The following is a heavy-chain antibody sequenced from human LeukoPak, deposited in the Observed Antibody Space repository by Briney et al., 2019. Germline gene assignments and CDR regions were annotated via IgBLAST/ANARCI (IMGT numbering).Heavy chain of an antibody. J-gene: IGHJ4*02. D-gene: IGHD2-2*01. CDR3: AREVPPVFFDY. Sequence: SQTLSLTCTVSGGPISSGSYYWSWIRQPAGKGLEWIGRIYTSGSTNYNPSLKSRVTISVDTSKNQFSLKLSSVTAADTAVYYCAREVPPVFFDYWGQGTLVTVSS. CDR1: GGPISSGSYY. CDR2: IYTSGST. V-gene: IGHV4-61*02.